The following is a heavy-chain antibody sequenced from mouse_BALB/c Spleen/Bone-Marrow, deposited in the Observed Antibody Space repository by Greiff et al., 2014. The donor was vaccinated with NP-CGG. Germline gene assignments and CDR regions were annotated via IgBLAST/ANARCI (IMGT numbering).Heavy chain of an antibody. Sequence: EVQVVESGGGLVQPGGSLRLSCATSGFTFTDYYMNWVRQPPGKALEWLGFIRNKANGYTTEYSASVKGRFTISRDNSQSILYLRMNTLRAEDSATYYCARDSRSTVSHFDYWGQGTTLTVSS. D-gene: IGHD1-1*01. V-gene: IGHV7-3*02. CDR1: GFTFTDYY. CDR2: IRNKANGYTT. CDR3: ARDSRSTVSHFDY. J-gene: IGHJ2*01.